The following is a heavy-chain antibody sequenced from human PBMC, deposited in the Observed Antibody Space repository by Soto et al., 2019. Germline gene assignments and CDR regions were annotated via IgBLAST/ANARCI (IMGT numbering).Heavy chain of an antibody. CDR3: ARRIYNGYEIFDY. V-gene: IGHV5-10-1*01. D-gene: IGHD5-12*01. J-gene: IGHJ4*02. Sequence: PWESLTISCRCTGYSFSGYWITWVRQKPGEALEWMGRISPSDSYSDYSPTFQGHVSISTDKYTSTVYLEWSSLKASDTGMYYCARRIYNGYEIFDYWGQGTRVTVSS. CDR2: ISPSDSYS. CDR1: GYSFSGYW.